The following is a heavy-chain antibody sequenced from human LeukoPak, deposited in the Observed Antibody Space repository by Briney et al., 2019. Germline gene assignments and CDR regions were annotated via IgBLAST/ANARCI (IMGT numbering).Heavy chain of an antibody. D-gene: IGHD5-12*01. CDR1: GGTFSSYA. CDR3: ARVEYSGYDSYYFDY. V-gene: IGHV1-69*04. CDR2: IIPILGIA. Sequence: ASVKVSCKASGGTFSSYAISWVRLAPGQGLEWMGRIIPILGIANYAQKFQGRVTITADKSTSTAYMELSSLRSEDTAVYYCARVEYSGYDSYYFDYWGQGTLVTVSS. J-gene: IGHJ4*02.